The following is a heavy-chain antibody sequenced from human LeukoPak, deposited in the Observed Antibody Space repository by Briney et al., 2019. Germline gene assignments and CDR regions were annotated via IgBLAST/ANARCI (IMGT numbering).Heavy chain of an antibody. Sequence: ASVKVSCKAFGYTFTGYYMHWVRQAPGQGLEWMGWINPNSGGTNYAQKFQGRVTMTRDTSISTAYMELSRLRSDDTAVYYCASTHDSSGYYFAIGYWGQGTLVTVSS. V-gene: IGHV1-2*02. D-gene: IGHD3-22*01. CDR2: INPNSGGT. CDR3: ASTHDSSGYYFAIGY. J-gene: IGHJ4*02. CDR1: GYTFTGYY.